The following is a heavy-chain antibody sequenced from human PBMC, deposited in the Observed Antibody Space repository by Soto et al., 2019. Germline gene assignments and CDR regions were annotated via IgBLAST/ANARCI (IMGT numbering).Heavy chain of an antibody. CDR2: INSDGSST. CDR1: GFTFSNYL. Sequence: GGSLRLSCAASGFTFSNYLMHWVRQAPGKGLVWVSRINSDGSSTNFAGSVKGRFTISRDNAKNMLYLQMNSLRAEDTAVYYCVRSREVDYWGQGTLVTVSS. V-gene: IGHV3-74*01. J-gene: IGHJ4*02. CDR3: VRSREVDY.